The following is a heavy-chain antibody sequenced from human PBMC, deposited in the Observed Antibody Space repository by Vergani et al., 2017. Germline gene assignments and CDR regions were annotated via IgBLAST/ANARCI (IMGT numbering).Heavy chain of an antibody. CDR1: GVSISNNDYY. J-gene: IGHJ4*02. Sequence: QVQLQESGPGLVKPSQTLSLTCSVSGVSISNNDYYWGWIRQPPGRALEWIGYIHNSGSMYKSPSLGSRLTLSMDTSKSQFSLKLTSVNASDTAVYYCARLGYCSGRTCVPLDYWGRGTLVTVSS. CDR3: ARLGYCSGRTCVPLDY. V-gene: IGHV4-30-4*01. CDR2: IHNSGSM. D-gene: IGHD2-15*01.